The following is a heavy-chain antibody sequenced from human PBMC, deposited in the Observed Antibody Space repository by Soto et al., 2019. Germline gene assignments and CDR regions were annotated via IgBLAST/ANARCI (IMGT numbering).Heavy chain of an antibody. CDR1: GFTLSSYW. D-gene: IGHD5-12*01. Sequence: EVQLVESGGGLVQPGGSLRLSCAASGFTLSSYWMHWVRQAPGKGLVWVSRINIDGSSTSYADSVKGRFTISRDNAKNTLYLQVNRLRDEDTAVYYCARSRDGYNFVGDCWGQGTLVTVSS. CDR3: ARSRDGYNFVGDC. J-gene: IGHJ4*02. CDR2: INIDGSST. V-gene: IGHV3-74*01.